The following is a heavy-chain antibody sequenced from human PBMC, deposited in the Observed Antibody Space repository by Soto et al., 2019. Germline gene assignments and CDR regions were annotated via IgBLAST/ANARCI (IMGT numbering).Heavy chain of an antibody. J-gene: IGHJ4*02. Sequence: GGSLRHSSAASGVTVISNYMSWVRQATGKGLEWVSVIYSGGSTYYADSVKGRFTISRDNSKNTLYLQMNSLRAEDTAVYYCARDCSSTSCYSGLDYWGQGTLVTVSS. CDR1: GVTVISNY. V-gene: IGHV3-66*01. D-gene: IGHD2-2*01. CDR2: IYSGGST. CDR3: ARDCSSTSCYSGLDY.